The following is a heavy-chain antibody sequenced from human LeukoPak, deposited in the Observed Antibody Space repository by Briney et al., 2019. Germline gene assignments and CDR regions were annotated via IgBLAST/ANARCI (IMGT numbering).Heavy chain of an antibody. CDR1: GFTFSSYE. CDR3: ARALADSRGYYLGFDY. J-gene: IGHJ4*02. CDR2: ISSSSSTI. V-gene: IGHV3-48*01. D-gene: IGHD3-22*01. Sequence: GGSLRLSCAASGFTFSSYEMNWVRQAPGKGLEWVSYISSSSSTIYYADSVKGRFTISRDNAKNSLYLQMNSLRAEDTAVYYCARALADSRGYYLGFDYWGQGTLVTVSS.